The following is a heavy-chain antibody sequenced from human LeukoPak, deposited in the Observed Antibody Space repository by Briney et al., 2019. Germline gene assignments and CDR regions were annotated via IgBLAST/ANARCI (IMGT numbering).Heavy chain of an antibody. Sequence: GRSLRLSCAASGFTFSSYDMHWVRQATGKGLEWVSAIGTAGDTYYPGSVKGRFTISRENAKNSLYLQMNSLRAGDTAVYYCARGYCSSTSCLLFDYWGQGTLVTVSS. CDR2: IGTAGDT. V-gene: IGHV3-13*01. D-gene: IGHD2-2*01. CDR3: ARGYCSSTSCLLFDY. J-gene: IGHJ4*02. CDR1: GFTFSSYD.